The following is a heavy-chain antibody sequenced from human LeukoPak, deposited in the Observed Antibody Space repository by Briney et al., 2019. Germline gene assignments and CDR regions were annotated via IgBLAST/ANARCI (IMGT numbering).Heavy chain of an antibody. J-gene: IGHJ4*02. Sequence: ASVKVSCKASGYTFTGYYMHWVRPAPGQGLEWMGWINPNSGGTKYAQKFQGRVTMTRDTSISTAYMELSRLRSDDTAVYYCARPVIVGATLYYFDYWGQGTLVTVSS. V-gene: IGHV1-2*02. CDR2: INPNSGGT. CDR3: ARPVIVGATLYYFDY. CDR1: GYTFTGYY. D-gene: IGHD1-26*01.